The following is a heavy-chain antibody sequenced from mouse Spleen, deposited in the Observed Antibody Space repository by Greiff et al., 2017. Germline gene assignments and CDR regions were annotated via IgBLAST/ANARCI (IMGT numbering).Heavy chain of an antibody. J-gene: IGHJ2*01. D-gene: IGHD1-1*01. CDR1: GFTFSSYA. V-gene: IGHV5-9-3*01. Sequence: EVQLQESGGGLVKRGGSLKLSGAASGFTFSSYAMSWVRQTPEKRLEWVATISSGGGNTYYPDSVKGRFTISRDNAKNTLYLQRSSLKSEDTAMYYCARQGFTTVVADYFDYWGQGTTLTVSS. CDR2: ISSGGGNT. CDR3: ARQGFTTVVADYFDY.